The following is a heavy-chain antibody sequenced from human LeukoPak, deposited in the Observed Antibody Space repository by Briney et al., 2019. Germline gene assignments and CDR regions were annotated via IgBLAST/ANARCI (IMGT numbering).Heavy chain of an antibody. CDR1: GFTFSSYA. J-gene: IGHJ4*02. V-gene: IGHV3-23*01. Sequence: GGSLRLSCAASGFTFSSYAMAWVRQAPGKGLEWVSDISAGGGDTYYADSVKGRFTISRDNSKNTLYLQMNSLRAEDTAVYYCAKDSRSYIVMVTEPRKNLIDYWGQGTLVTVSS. D-gene: IGHD5-18*01. CDR3: AKDSRSYIVMVTEPRKNLIDY. CDR2: ISAGGGDT.